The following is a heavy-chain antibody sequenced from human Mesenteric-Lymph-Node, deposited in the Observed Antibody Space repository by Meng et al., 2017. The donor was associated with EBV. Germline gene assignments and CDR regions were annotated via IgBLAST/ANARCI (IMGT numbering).Heavy chain of an antibody. V-gene: IGHV1-69*01. Sequence: QVQLVQSGGGVKKPGSSLKVSCKASGGTFSTYAISWVRQAPGQGLEWMGGIIPIFATADYAQKFQDRVTITADESTNTVYMELSSLRSEDTAMYYCAREGRAHDYWGQGTLVTVSS. CDR1: GGTFSTYA. CDR2: IIPIFATA. J-gene: IGHJ4*02. D-gene: IGHD1-26*01. CDR3: AREGRAHDY.